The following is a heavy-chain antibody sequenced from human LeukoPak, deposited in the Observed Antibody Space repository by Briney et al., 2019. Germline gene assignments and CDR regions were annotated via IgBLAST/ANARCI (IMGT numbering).Heavy chain of an antibody. CDR1: GFTFSSYW. Sequence: PGGSLRLSCAASGFTFSSYWMSWVRQAPGKGLEWVANIKQDGSEKYYVDSVKGRFTISRDNAKNSLYLQMNSLRAEDTAVYYCARQSHSYSSGWYSGSYYGMDVWGQGTTVTVSS. J-gene: IGHJ6*02. D-gene: IGHD6-19*01. CDR3: ARQSHSYSSGWYSGSYYGMDV. CDR2: IKQDGSEK. V-gene: IGHV3-7*03.